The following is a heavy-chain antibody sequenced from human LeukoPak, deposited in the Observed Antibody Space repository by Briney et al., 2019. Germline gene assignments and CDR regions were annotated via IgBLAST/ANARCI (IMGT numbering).Heavy chain of an antibody. CDR1: GFTFSSYS. Sequence: GGSLRLSCAASGFTFSSYSMNWVRQAPEKGLEWVSSISSSSSYIYYADSVKGRFTISRDNAKNSLYLQMNSLRAEDTAVYYCARDGYYYDSSGYYSINGMDVWGQGNTVTVSS. D-gene: IGHD3-22*01. CDR2: ISSSSSYI. J-gene: IGHJ6*02. V-gene: IGHV3-21*01. CDR3: ARDGYYYDSSGYYSINGMDV.